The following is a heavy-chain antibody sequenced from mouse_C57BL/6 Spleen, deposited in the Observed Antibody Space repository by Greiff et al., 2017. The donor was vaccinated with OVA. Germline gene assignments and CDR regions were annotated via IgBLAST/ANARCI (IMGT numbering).Heavy chain of an antibody. V-gene: IGHV5-4*01. Sequence: EVQRVESGGGLVKPGGSLKLSCAASGFTFSSYAMSWVRQTPEKRLEWVATISDGGSYTYYPDNVKGRFTISRDNAKNNLYLQMSHLKSEDTAMYYCARDGYGSRNYAMDYWGQGTSVTVSS. CDR2: ISDGGSYT. CDR1: GFTFSSYA. CDR3: ARDGYGSRNYAMDY. D-gene: IGHD1-1*01. J-gene: IGHJ4*01.